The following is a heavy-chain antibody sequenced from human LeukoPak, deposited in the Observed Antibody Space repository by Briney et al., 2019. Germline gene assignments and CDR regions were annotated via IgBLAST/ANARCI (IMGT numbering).Heavy chain of an antibody. CDR2: ISGSGGST. D-gene: IGHD3-3*01. CDR1: GFTSSSYA. V-gene: IGHV3-23*01. J-gene: IGHJ4*02. Sequence: GGSLRLSCAASGFTSSSYAMSWVRQAPGKGLEWVSAISGSGGSTYYADSVKGRFTISRDNSKNTLYLQMNSLRAEDTAVYYCAKATIFGVVRFDYWGQGTLVTVSS. CDR3: AKATIFGVVRFDY.